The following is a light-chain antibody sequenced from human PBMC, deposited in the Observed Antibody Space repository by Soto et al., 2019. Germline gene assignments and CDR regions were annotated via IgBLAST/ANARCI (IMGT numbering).Light chain of an antibody. CDR1: SSDVGSYNL. CDR2: EGS. V-gene: IGLV2-23*01. J-gene: IGLJ1*01. CDR3: CSYAGSSTSLYV. Sequence: QSALTQPASVSGSPGQSITISCTGTSSDVGSYNLVSWYQQHPGKAPKLMIYEGSKRPSGVSNRFSGSKSGNTASLTISGLQAEDEADYYCCSYAGSSTSLYVFGTGTKLTAL.